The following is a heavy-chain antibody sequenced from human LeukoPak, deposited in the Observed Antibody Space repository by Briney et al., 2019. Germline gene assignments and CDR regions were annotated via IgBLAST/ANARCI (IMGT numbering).Heavy chain of an antibody. J-gene: IGHJ6*02. CDR2: INHSGST. CDR3: ARTLRYPYYYYGMDV. D-gene: IGHD3-9*01. CDR1: GGSFSGYY. Sequence: SETLSLTCAVYGGSFSGYYWSWIRQPPGKGLEWIGEINHSGSTNYNPSLKSRVTISVDTSKNQFSLKLSSVTAADTAVYYYARTLRYPYYYYGMDVWGQGTTVTVSS. V-gene: IGHV4-34*01.